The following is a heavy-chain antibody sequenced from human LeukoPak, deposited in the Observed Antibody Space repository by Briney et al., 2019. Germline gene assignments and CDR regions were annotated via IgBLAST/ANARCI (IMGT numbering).Heavy chain of an antibody. CDR1: GFTFSSYS. V-gene: IGHV3-21*01. J-gene: IGHJ4*02. D-gene: IGHD6-19*01. Sequence: GGSLRLSCAASGFTFSSYSMNWVRQAPGKGLEWVSSVSSSSSYIYYADSVKGRFTISRDNAKNSLYLQMNSLRAEDTAVYYCTNGGHSSGWYAFDYWGQGTLVTVSS. CDR3: TNGGHSSGWYAFDY. CDR2: VSSSSSYI.